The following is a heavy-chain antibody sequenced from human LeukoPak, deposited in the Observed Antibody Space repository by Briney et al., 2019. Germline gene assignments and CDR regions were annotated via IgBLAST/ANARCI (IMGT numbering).Heavy chain of an antibody. CDR3: ARHYDSSGYFGPLFDY. CDR1: GGSVSSSYY. Sequence: PSETLSLTCTVSGGSVSSSYYWGWIRQPPGKGLEWIGTIHYSGTTYFNPSVKSRVTISVDTSKSQFSLKLSSVPAADTAVYHCARHYDSSGYFGPLFDYWGQGTLVTVSS. J-gene: IGHJ4*02. CDR2: IHYSGTT. D-gene: IGHD3-22*01. V-gene: IGHV4-39*01.